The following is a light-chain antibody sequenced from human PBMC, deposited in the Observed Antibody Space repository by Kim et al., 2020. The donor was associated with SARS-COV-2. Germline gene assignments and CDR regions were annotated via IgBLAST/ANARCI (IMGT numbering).Light chain of an antibody. Sequence: GQSITISCTGTSSDVGAYKYVSWYQQHPGKAPELMIFDVSERPSGISNRFSGSKSGNTASLTIYGLQAEDEADYYCSSYARSSSYVFGTGTKVTVL. CDR1: SSDVGAYKY. CDR2: DVS. V-gene: IGLV2-14*04. J-gene: IGLJ1*01. CDR3: SSYARSSSYV.